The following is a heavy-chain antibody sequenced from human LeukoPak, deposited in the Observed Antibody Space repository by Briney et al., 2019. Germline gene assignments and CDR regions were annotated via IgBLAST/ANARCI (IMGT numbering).Heavy chain of an antibody. Sequence: SEILSLTCAVYGGSFSGYYWSWIRQPPGKGLEWIGEINHSGSTNYNPSLKSRVTISVDTSKNQFSLKLSSVTAADTAVYYCARDWDDYGVDYWGQGTLVTVSS. CDR2: INHSGST. J-gene: IGHJ4*02. D-gene: IGHD4-17*01. CDR1: GGSFSGYY. V-gene: IGHV4-34*01. CDR3: ARDWDDYGVDY.